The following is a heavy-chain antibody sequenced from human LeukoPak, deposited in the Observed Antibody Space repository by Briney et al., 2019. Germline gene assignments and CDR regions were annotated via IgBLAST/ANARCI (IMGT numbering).Heavy chain of an antibody. CDR2: IYSGGST. V-gene: IGHV3-53*01. J-gene: IGHJ2*01. CDR1: GFTVSSNY. Sequence: GGSLRLSCAASGFTVSSNYMSWVRQAPGKGLEWVSVIYSGGSTYYADSVKGRFTISRDNSKNTLYLQMNSLRSEDTAVYYCAARQNSGSYLVFDLWGRGTLVTVSS. D-gene: IGHD1-26*01. CDR3: AARQNSGSYLVFDL.